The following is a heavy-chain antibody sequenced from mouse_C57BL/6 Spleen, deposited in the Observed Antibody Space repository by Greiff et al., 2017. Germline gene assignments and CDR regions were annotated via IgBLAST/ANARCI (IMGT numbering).Heavy chain of an antibody. D-gene: IGHD1-1*01. J-gene: IGHJ1*03. Sequence: QVQLQQSGAELAKPGASVKLSCKASGYTFTSYWMHWVKQRPGQGLEWIGYINPSSGYTKYNQKFKDKATLTADKSSSTAYMQLSSLTYEDSAVYYCAREETGSSLYFDVWGTGTTVTVSS. CDR1: GYTFTSYW. CDR3: AREETGSSLYFDV. CDR2: INPSSGYT. V-gene: IGHV1-7*01.